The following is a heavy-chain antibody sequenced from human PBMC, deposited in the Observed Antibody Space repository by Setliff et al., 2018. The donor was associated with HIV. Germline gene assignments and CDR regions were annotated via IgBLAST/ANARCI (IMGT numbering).Heavy chain of an antibody. J-gene: IGHJ4*02. CDR3: ARDLYDTSGFLDY. V-gene: IGHV1-46*02. CDR2: TNPSGGKT. D-gene: IGHD3-22*01. Sequence: ASVKVSCKASGYTFNNYYIHWVRQAPGQGLEWMAMTNPSGGKTTYGHKFQGRVTVTRDTSTRTVYLDLSRLASDDTAIYYCARDLYDTSGFLDYWGQGTLVTVSS. CDR1: GYTFNNYY.